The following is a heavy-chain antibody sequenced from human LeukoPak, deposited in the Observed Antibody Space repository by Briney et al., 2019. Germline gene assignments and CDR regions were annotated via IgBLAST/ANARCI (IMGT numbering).Heavy chain of an antibody. CDR1: GGSISSGDYY. CDR2: IYYSGST. D-gene: IGHD2-2*01. CDR3: ARGEIVVVPAANWFDP. V-gene: IGHV4-30-4*08. J-gene: IGHJ5*02. Sequence: PSETLSLTCTVSGGSISSGDYYWSWICQPPGKGLEWIGYIYYSGSTYYNPSLKSRVTISVDTSKNQFSLKLSSVTAADTAVYYCARGEIVVVPAANWFDPWGQGTLVTVSS.